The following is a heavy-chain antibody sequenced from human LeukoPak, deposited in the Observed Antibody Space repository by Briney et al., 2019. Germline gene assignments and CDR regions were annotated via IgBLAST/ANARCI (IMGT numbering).Heavy chain of an antibody. Sequence: PGGSLRLSCAASGFSFSDYGMNWVRRAPGKGQEWLSHINSNGAVISYADSVKGRFTISRDTAKSSLYLQMNSLKIEDTAIYFCARDPVGDYDFDYWGQGTLVTVSS. D-gene: IGHD4-17*01. J-gene: IGHJ4*02. CDR2: INSNGAVI. V-gene: IGHV3-48*01. CDR1: GFSFSDYG. CDR3: ARDPVGDYDFDY.